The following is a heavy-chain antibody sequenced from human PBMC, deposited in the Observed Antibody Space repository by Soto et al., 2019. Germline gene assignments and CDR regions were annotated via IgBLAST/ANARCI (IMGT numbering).Heavy chain of an antibody. CDR2: IKQDGSEK. D-gene: IGHD3-3*01. CDR3: ARDLHDFWSGYYDY. CDR1: GFTFSSYW. V-gene: IGHV3-7*01. Sequence: GGSLRLSCAASGFTFSSYWMSWVRQAPGKGLEWVANIKQDGSEKYYVDSVKGRFTISRDNAKNSLYLQMNSLRAEDTAVYYCARDLHDFWSGYYDYWGQGTLVTVSS. J-gene: IGHJ4*02.